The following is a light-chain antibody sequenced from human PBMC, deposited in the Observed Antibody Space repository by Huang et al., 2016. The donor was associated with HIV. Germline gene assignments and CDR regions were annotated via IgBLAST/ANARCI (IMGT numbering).Light chain of an antibody. CDR3: QQYYNTPYT. J-gene: IGKJ2*01. CDR1: QRVLHRPNNKNY. Sequence: DIVMTQSPDSLAVSLGERATINCKSSQRVLHRPNNKNYLVWSQQKPGQPPKVLVYGASTRESGVPDRFSGSGSGTDFTLTISILQAEDVAIYYCQQYYNTPYTFGQGTKLEIK. CDR2: GAS. V-gene: IGKV4-1*01.